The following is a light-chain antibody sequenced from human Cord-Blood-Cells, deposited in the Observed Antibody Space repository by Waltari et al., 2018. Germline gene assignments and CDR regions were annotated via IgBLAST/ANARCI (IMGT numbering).Light chain of an antibody. V-gene: IGLV2-23*01. CDR2: EGS. CDR3: CSYAGSSTLV. CDR1: SIDVGSFNF. J-gene: IGLJ2*01. Sequence: QSALPQPASVPGSPGQSITIPSPGTSIDVGSFNFFSWYQQHPGKAPKLMIYEGSKRPSGVSNRFSGSKSGNTASLTISGLQAEDEADYYCCSYAGSSTLVFGGGTKLTVL.